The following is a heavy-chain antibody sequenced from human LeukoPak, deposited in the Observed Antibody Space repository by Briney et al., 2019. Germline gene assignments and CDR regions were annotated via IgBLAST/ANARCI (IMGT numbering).Heavy chain of an antibody. Sequence: GASVKVSCKASGFTFNAYYMHWVRQAPGQGLEWMGWINPNSGGTNYAQKFQGRVTMTRDTSISTAYMELSRLRSDDTAVYYCARVPAPDILTGYDPYYYYYMDVWGKGTTVTVSS. J-gene: IGHJ6*03. CDR3: ARVPAPDILTGYDPYYYYYMDV. CDR2: INPNSGGT. CDR1: GFTFNAYY. V-gene: IGHV1-2*02. D-gene: IGHD3-9*01.